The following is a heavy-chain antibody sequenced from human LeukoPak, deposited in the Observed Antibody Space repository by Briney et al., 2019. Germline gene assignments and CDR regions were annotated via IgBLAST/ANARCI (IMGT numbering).Heavy chain of an antibody. CDR2: IIPIFGTA. J-gene: IGHJ4*02. V-gene: IGHV1-69*13. CDR3: AMTATKYLTDH. Sequence: ASVKVSCKASGGTFSSYAISWVRQAPGQGLEWMGGIIPIFGTANYAQKFQGRVTITADESTSTAYMELSSLRSEDTAVYYCAMTATKYLTDHWGQGTLVTVSS. D-gene: IGHD5-24*01. CDR1: GGTFSSYA.